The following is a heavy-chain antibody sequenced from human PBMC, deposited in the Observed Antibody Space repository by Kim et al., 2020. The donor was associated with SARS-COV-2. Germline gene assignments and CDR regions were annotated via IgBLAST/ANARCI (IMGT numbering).Heavy chain of an antibody. D-gene: IGHD6-19*01. CDR3: ARDIAVAGTRFY. Sequence: GGSLRLSCAASGFTFSSYAMHWVRQAPGKGLEWVAVISYDGSNKYYADSVKGRFTISRDNSKNTLYPQMNSLRAEDTAVYYCARDIAVAGTRFYWGQGTLVTVSS. J-gene: IGHJ4*02. V-gene: IGHV3-30-3*01. CDR1: GFTFSSYA. CDR2: ISYDGSNK.